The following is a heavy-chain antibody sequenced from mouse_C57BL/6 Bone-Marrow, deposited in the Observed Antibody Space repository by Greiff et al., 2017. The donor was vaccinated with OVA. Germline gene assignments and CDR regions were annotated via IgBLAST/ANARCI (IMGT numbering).Heavy chain of an antibody. CDR3: ARRGWFAY. V-gene: IGHV1-55*01. Sequence: QVQLQQPGAELVKPGASVKMSCKASGYTFTSYWITWVKQRPGQGLEWIGDIYPGSGSTNYNEKFKSKATLTADTSSSTAYMQLSSLTSEDSAVYYCARRGWFAYWGQGTLVTVSA. CDR2: IYPGSGST. J-gene: IGHJ3*01. CDR1: GYTFTSYW.